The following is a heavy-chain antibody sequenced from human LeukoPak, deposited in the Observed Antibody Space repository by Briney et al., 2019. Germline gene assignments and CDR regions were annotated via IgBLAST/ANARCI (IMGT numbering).Heavy chain of an antibody. V-gene: IGHV3-33*01. Sequence: AGGSLRLSCAASGFTFSSYGMHWVRQAPGKGLEWVAVIWYDGSNKYYADSVKGRFTISRDNSKNTLYLQMNSLRAEDTAVYYCARDPVTATEYHYYGMDVWGQGTTVTVSS. J-gene: IGHJ6*02. CDR3: ARDPVTATEYHYYGMDV. CDR1: GFTFSSYG. D-gene: IGHD2-21*02. CDR2: IWYDGSNK.